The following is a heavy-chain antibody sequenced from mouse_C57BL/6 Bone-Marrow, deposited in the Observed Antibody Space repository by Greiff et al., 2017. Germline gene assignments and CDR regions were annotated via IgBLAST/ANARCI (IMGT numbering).Heavy chain of an antibody. CDR2: IYPSSGNT. Sequence: QVQLQQSGAELARPGASVKLSCKASGYTFTSYGISWVKQRTGQGLEWIGEIYPSSGNTYYTEKFKCTATLTADKSSSTAYMGLRSLTSEDSAVYFCAREGCDYGWYFDVWGKGTPVTVSA. V-gene: IGHV1-81*01. CDR3: AREGCDYGWYFDV. CDR1: GYTFTSYG. D-gene: IGHD2-4*01. J-gene: IGHJ1*03.